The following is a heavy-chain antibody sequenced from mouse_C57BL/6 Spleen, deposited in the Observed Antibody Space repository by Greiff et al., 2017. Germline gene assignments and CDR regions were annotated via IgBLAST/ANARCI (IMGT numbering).Heavy chain of an antibody. V-gene: IGHV1-69*01. D-gene: IGHD2-1*01. CDR3: ARRDYGKGRGFDY. CDR2: IDPSDSYT. Sequence: QVQLQQPGAELVMPGASVKLSCKASGYTFTSYWMHWVKQRPGQGLEWIGEIDPSDSYTNYNQKFKGKSTLTVDKSSSTAYMQRSSLTSEDSAVYYCARRDYGKGRGFDYWGQGTTLTVSS. J-gene: IGHJ2*01. CDR1: GYTFTSYW.